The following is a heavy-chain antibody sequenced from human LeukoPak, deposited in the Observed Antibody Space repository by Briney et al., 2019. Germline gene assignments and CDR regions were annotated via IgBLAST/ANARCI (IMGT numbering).Heavy chain of an antibody. CDR1: GFTFSDSW. V-gene: IGHV3-7*01. J-gene: IGHJ4*02. CDR2: IKEDGTEK. CDR3: ARAAY. Sequence: GGSLRLSCAASGFTFSDSWMSWVRQAPAKGLEWVASIKEDGTEKYYVDSVKGRFTISRDNAKNSLYLQMTSLRAEDTAVYYCARAAYWGQGTLATVSS.